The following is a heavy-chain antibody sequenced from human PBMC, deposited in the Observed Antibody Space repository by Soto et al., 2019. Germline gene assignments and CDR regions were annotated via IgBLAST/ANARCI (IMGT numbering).Heavy chain of an antibody. J-gene: IGHJ6*03. CDR3: ASDPPGMDHYKEV. V-gene: IGHV3-7*01. CDR1: GFTFSAYW. D-gene: IGHD6-13*01. Sequence: GGSLRLSCAASGFTFSAYWMTWVRQAPGKGLEWVANIKQDGSEKYYVDSVRDRFTISRDNAKNSLYLQMNSLRAEDTAVYYCASDPPGMDHYKEVWGKGPTVTDSS. CDR2: IKQDGSEK.